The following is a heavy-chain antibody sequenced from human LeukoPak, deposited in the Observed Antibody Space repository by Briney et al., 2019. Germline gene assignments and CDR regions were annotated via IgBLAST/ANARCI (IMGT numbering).Heavy chain of an antibody. Sequence: PSETLSLTCAVYGGSFSDYYWTWIRQSPGKGLEWIGEINHSGRTNYNPSLESRVTISLDTSKNQFSLKLNSVTGADTAVYYCAKYGPGGGSYSTSWYFHQWGQGTLVTVSS. D-gene: IGHD1-26*01. J-gene: IGHJ4*02. V-gene: IGHV4-34*01. CDR2: INHSGRT. CDR1: GGSFSDYY. CDR3: AKYGPGGGSYSTSWYFHQ.